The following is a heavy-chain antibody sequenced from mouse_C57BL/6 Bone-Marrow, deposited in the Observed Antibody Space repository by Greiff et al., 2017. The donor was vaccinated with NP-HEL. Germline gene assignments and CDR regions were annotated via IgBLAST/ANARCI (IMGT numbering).Heavy chain of an antibody. D-gene: IGHD1-1*01. CDR2: INPSTGGT. V-gene: IGHV1-42*01. CDR3: ARYRSSYGGFAY. J-gene: IGHJ3*01. Sequence: VQLQQSGPELVKPGASVKISCKASGYSFTGYYMNWVKQSPEKSLEWIGEINPSTGGTTYNQKFKAKATLTVDKSSSTAYMQLKSLTSEDSAAYYCARYRSSYGGFAYWGQGTLVTVSA. CDR1: GYSFTGYY.